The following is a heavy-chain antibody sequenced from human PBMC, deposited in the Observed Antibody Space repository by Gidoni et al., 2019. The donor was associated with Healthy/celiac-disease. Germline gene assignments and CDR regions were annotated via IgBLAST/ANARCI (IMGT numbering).Heavy chain of an antibody. Sequence: QVQLVESGGGVVQPGRSLRLSCAASGFTFSSYGMHWFRQAPGKGLEWVAVISYDGSNKYYADSVKGRFTISRDNSKNTLYLQMNSLRAEDTAVYYCAKDSRDCSSTSCYEMEDAFDIWGQGTMVTVSS. CDR2: ISYDGSNK. V-gene: IGHV3-30*18. D-gene: IGHD2-2*01. CDR3: AKDSRDCSSTSCYEMEDAFDI. CDR1: GFTFSSYG. J-gene: IGHJ3*02.